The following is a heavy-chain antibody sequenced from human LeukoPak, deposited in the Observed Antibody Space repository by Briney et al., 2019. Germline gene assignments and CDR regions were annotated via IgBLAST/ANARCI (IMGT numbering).Heavy chain of an antibody. J-gene: IGHJ6*03. V-gene: IGHV1-2*02. CDR1: GYTFTDYY. Sequence: ASVKVSCKASGYTFTDYYMHWVRQAPGQGLEWMGWINPNSGGTNYAQKFQGRVTMTRDTSINTAYMELSRLRSDDTAVYYCARGYCSSTTCPRNMDVWGKGTTVTVSS. CDR2: INPNSGGT. CDR3: ARGYCSSTTCPRNMDV. D-gene: IGHD2-2*01.